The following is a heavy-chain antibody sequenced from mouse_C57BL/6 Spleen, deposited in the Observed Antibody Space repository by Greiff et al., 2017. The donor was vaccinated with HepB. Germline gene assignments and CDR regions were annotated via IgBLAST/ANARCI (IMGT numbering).Heavy chain of an antibody. CDR3: ARYSPYDYPFAY. Sequence: QVQLQQSGAELARPGASVKLSCKASGYTFTSYGISWVKQRTGQGLEWIGEIYPRSGNTYYNEKFKGKATLTADKSSSTAYMELRSLTSEDSAVYFCARYSPYDYPFAYWGQGTLVTVSA. D-gene: IGHD2-4*01. CDR1: GYTFTSYG. CDR2: IYPRSGNT. V-gene: IGHV1-81*01. J-gene: IGHJ3*01.